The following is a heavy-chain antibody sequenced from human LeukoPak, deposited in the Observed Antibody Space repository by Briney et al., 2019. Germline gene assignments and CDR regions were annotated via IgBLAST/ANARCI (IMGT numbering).Heavy chain of an antibody. J-gene: IGHJ4*02. CDR1: GFAVSNNY. V-gene: IGHV3-53*01. D-gene: IGHD1-26*01. Sequence: GGSLRLCCAASGFAVSNNYMAWVRQAPGKGLEWVSFMYSDVNTYYADSVKGRLTISTDNSENKLYLQMNSLRAEDTAVYYCARGVLGLKPLDYWGQGTLVTVSS. CDR3: ARGVLGLKPLDY. CDR2: MYSDVNT.